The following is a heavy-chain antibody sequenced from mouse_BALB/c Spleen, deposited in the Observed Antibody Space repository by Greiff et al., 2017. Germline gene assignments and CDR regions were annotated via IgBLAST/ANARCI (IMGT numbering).Heavy chain of an antibody. J-gene: IGHJ1*01. D-gene: IGHD1-1*01. CDR2: ISSGGST. CDR1: GFTFSSYA. V-gene: IGHV5-6-5*01. Sequence: EVKVVESGGGLVKPGGSLKLSCAASGFTFSSYAMSWVRQTPEKRLEWVASISSGGSTYYPDSVKGRFTISRDNARNILYLQMSSLRSEDTAMYYCARGEGYYGSNWYFDVWGAGTTVTVSS. CDR3: ARGEGYYGSNWYFDV.